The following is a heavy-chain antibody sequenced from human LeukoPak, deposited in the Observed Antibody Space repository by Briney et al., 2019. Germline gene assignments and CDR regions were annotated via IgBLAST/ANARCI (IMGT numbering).Heavy chain of an antibody. V-gene: IGHV3-74*01. CDR3: ARHRSGDQFDY. Sequence: PGGSLRLSCAASGFTFSNYWMDWVRQAPGKGLVWVSRTSSDGSKTAYADSVQGRFAISRDNAKNTLYLQMNNLRAEDTAVYYCARHRSGDQFDYWGQGTLVTVSS. J-gene: IGHJ4*02. D-gene: IGHD5-12*01. CDR2: TSSDGSKT. CDR1: GFTFSNYW.